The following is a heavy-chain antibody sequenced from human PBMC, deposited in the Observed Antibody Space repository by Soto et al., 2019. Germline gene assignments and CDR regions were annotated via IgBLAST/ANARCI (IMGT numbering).Heavy chain of an antibody. CDR2: IYHSGGT. J-gene: IGHJ5*02. D-gene: IGHD6-19*01. CDR3: AKNVAVAGFCLDP. V-gene: IGHV4-59*11. CDR1: GDSISSHY. Sequence: QVQLHESGPGLVKPSETLSLTCTVSGDSISSHYWSWIRQPPGKGLEWIGHIYHSGGTRYNPSLRSRVTISVDTSKNQFSLKLRYVTAADTAVYYCAKNVAVAGFCLDPWGQGILVTVSS.